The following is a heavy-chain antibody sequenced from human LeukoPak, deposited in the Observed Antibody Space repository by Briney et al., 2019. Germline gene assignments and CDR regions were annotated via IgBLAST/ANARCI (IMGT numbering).Heavy chain of an antibody. D-gene: IGHD1-20*01. CDR3: ARDEGIPGTTWGANFHY. J-gene: IGHJ4*02. V-gene: IGHV1-46*01. CDR1: GYTFTRYY. CDR2: INPSAGST. Sequence: ASVKVSCEASGYTFTRYYMHWVRQAPGQGLEWMGIINPSAGSTVYAQKFQGRVTMTRDMSTSTVYMELSSLRYEDTALYYCARDEGIPGTTWGANFHYWGQGTLVTVSS.